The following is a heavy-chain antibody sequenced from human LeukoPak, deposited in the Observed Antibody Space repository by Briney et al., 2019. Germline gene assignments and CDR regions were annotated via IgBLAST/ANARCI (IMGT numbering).Heavy chain of an antibody. CDR3: AKDLIPYSSSSMFDY. CDR2: ISGSGGST. J-gene: IGHJ4*02. D-gene: IGHD6-13*01. CDR1: GFTFSSYA. Sequence: PGGSLRLSCAASGFTFSSYAMSWVRQAPGKGLEWVSAISGSGGSTYYADSVKGRFTISRDNSKNTLYLQMNSLRAEDTAAYYCAKDLIPYSSSSMFDYWGQGTLVTVSS. V-gene: IGHV3-23*01.